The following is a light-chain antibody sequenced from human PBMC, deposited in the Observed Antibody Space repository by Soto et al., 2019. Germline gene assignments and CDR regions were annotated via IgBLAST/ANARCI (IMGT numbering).Light chain of an antibody. V-gene: IGKV1-39*01. J-gene: IGKJ2*01. Sequence: DIQMTQSPSSLSASVGDRVTITCRASQSISSYLNWYQQKPGKAPKLLLYAASSLQSGVPSRFSGSGSGTDFTITISSLQPEDFATYYCQQSYSTSPFTFGQGTKLVIK. CDR2: AAS. CDR3: QQSYSTSPFT. CDR1: QSISSY.